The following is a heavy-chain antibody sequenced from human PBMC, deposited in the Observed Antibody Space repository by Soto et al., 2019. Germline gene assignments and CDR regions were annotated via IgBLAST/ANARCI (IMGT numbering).Heavy chain of an antibody. Sequence: QVQLVESGGGVVQPGRSLRLSCVASGFTFSNYGLHWVRQAPGKGLEWVAIIWHDGKNKDYADSVKGRFTVSRDNSKNALYLHMTSLTAADTAVYHFAIDPGNAEAIDYWGPGTLVTVSS. D-gene: IGHD1-1*01. CDR2: IWHDGKNK. CDR1: GFTFSNYG. J-gene: IGHJ4*02. V-gene: IGHV3-33*01. CDR3: AIDPGNAEAIDY.